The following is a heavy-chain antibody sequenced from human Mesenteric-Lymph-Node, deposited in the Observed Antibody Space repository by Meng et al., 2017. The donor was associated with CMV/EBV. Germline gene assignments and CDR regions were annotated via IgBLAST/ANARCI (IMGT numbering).Heavy chain of an antibody. Sequence: GESLKISCAASGFTFSSYSMNWVRQAPGKGLEWVSSISSSSSYIYYADSVKGRFTISRDNAKNSLYLQMNSLRAEDTAVYHCAIPGGGDYWGQGTLVTVSS. CDR2: ISSSSSYI. V-gene: IGHV3-21*04. CDR1: GFTFSSYS. CDR3: AIPGGGDY. J-gene: IGHJ4*02. D-gene: IGHD1-1*01.